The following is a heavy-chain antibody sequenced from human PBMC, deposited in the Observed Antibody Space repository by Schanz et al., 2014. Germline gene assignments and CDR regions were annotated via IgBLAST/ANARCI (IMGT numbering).Heavy chain of an antibody. D-gene: IGHD3-10*01. CDR3: AKGRFGELSSFDI. CDR2: ISGSGGST. CDR1: GFTFRGYA. Sequence: EVQLLESGGGLVQPGGSLRLSCAASGFTFRGYAMSWVRQAPGRGLEWVSAISGSGGSTYYADSVEGRFTISRDNSKNTLYLQMNSLRAEDTAVYYCAKGRFGELSSFDIWGQGTMVTVSS. J-gene: IGHJ3*02. V-gene: IGHV3-23*01.